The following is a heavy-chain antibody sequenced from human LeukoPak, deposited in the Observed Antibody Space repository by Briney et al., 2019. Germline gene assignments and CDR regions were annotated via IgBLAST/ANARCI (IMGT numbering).Heavy chain of an antibody. CDR3: ARGPAGPYYYDSSGYGLPDY. J-gene: IGHJ4*02. CDR1: GGSISSGDYY. D-gene: IGHD3-22*01. Sequence: SETLSLTCTVSGGSISSGDYYWSWIRQPPGKGLEWIGYIYYSGSTYYNPSLKSRVTISVDTSKNQFSLKLSSVTDADTVVYYCARGPAGPYYYDSSGYGLPDYWGQGTLVTVSS. V-gene: IGHV4-30-4*08. CDR2: IYYSGST.